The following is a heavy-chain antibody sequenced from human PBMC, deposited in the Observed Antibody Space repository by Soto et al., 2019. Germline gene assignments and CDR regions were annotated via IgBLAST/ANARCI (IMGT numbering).Heavy chain of an antibody. CDR3: AREGVVATLDY. CDR2: IYYSGST. J-gene: IGHJ4*02. D-gene: IGHD5-12*01. Sequence: NPSETLSLTCTVSGGSISSYYWSWIRQPPGKGLEWIGYIYYSGSTNYNPSLKSRVTISVDTSKSQFSLKLSSVTAADAAVYYCAREGVVATLDYWGQGTLVTVSS. V-gene: IGHV4-59*01. CDR1: GGSISSYY.